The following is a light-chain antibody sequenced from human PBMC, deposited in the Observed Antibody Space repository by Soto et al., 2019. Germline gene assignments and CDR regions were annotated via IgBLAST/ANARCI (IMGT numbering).Light chain of an antibody. V-gene: IGKV1-5*03. CDR1: QTISSW. Sequence: DIQMTQSHSTPSASLGDRVTITCRASQTISSWLAWYQQKPEKAPKLLIYKASTLKSGVPSSFSCSGSGTEFTLTISSLQPDDFATYYCQHYNSYSEAFGQGTKGDIK. CDR2: KAS. J-gene: IGKJ1*01. CDR3: QHYNSYSEA.